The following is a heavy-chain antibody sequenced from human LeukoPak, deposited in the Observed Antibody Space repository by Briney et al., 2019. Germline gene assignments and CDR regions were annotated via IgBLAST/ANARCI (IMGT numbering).Heavy chain of an antibody. CDR2: INPNSGGT. V-gene: IGHV1-2*02. CDR3: ARGCSSTSCYTAEWFDP. CDR1: GYTFTGYY. J-gene: IGHJ5*02. Sequence: ASVKVSCKASGYTFTGYYMHWVRQAPGQGLEWMGWINPNSGGTNYAQKFQGRVTMTRDTSISTAYMELSRLRSDDTAVYYCARGCSSTSCYTAEWFDPWGQGTLVTVSS. D-gene: IGHD2-2*02.